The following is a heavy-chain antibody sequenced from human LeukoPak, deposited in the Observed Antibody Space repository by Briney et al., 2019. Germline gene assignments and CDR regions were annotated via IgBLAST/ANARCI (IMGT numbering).Heavy chain of an antibody. CDR2: IKQDGSEK. D-gene: IGHD6-13*01. CDR3: ASRYSSSWYYYYYYMDA. Sequence: GGSLRLSCAASGFTFSSYWMSWVRQAPGKGLEWVANIKQDGSEKYYVDSVKGRFTISRDNAKNSLYLQMNSLRAEDTAVYYCASRYSSSWYYYYYYMDAWGKGTTVTVSS. V-gene: IGHV3-7*01. CDR1: GFTFSSYW. J-gene: IGHJ6*03.